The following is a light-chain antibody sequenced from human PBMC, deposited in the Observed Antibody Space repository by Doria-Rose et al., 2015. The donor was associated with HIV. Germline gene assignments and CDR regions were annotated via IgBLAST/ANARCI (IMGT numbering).Light chain of an antibody. CDR1: PSFSSTY. CDR2: DGS. V-gene: IGKV3-20*01. CDR3: HQYGTSWT. Sequence: EIVLTQSPGTLSLSPGERATLSCRASPSFSSTYLAWYQQKPCQARSLLIYDGSTRATGIPDRFSASGSGTDFTLTINRLEPEDFALYCCHQYGTSWTFGQGTKVEI. J-gene: IGKJ1*01.